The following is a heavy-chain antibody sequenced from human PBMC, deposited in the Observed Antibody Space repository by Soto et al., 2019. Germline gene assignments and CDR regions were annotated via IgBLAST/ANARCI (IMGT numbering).Heavy chain of an antibody. V-gene: IGHV1-18*01. CDR1: GYTFTSYG. D-gene: IGHD6-13*01. CDR2: ISAFKGNT. CDR3: ARGGSSRYGVHA. Sequence: VQLVQSGAEVKEPGASVKVSCKASGYTFTSYGISWVRQAPGRGLEWMGWISAFKGNTNYAQKVQGSVTRTTDTSTRTAHMEVRSLRSDDTAVYYCARGGSSRYGVHAWGQGTLVTVSS. J-gene: IGHJ5*02.